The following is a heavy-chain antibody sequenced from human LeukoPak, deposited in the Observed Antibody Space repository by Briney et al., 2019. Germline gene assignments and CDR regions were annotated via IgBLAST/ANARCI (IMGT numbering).Heavy chain of an antibody. Sequence: GRSLRLSCAASGFTFSSYAIHWVRQAPGRGLEWVSLVSYNGRRKDYAASVMGRFTIDRDNSKNTVYLQMNVLSPDDTAVYFCARQEARGYYYEGLDFWGQGSLVTVSS. J-gene: IGHJ4*02. CDR1: GFTFSSYA. CDR2: VSYNGRRK. D-gene: IGHD3-22*01. V-gene: IGHV3-30*04. CDR3: ARQEARGYYYEGLDF.